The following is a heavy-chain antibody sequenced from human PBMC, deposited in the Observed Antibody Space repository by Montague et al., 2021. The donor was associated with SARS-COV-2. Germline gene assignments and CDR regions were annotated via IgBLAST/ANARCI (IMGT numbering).Heavy chain of an antibody. CDR1: GFTFDDYA. J-gene: IGHJ3*01. D-gene: IGHD3-10*01. CDR3: VKDMSEFDDLNAFDV. V-gene: IGHV3-43*02. CDR2: INGDGLTT. Sequence: SLRLSCAASGFTFDDYAMHWVRQAPGKGLEWVSLINGDGLTTLVTDSVEGRFIISRDNSKNSLYLQMKSLGTEDTALYFCVKDMSEFDDLNAFDVWGQGTQVTVSS.